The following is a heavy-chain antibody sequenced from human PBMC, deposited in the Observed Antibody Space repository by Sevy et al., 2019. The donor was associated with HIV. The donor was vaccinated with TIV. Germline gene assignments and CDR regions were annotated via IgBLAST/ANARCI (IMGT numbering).Heavy chain of an antibody. CDR1: GFAFSSHA. CDR2: VSYEGTET. D-gene: IGHD6-13*01. J-gene: IGHJ4*01. V-gene: IGHV3-30-3*01. CDR3: ARDGGYSIKWYPLY. Sequence: GGSLRLSCAASGFAFSSHAMHWVRQAPVKGLEWVAAVSYEGTETFYAASVEGRFTISRDNSKSMLSLQINSLRPEDTAVYYCARDGGYSIKWYPLYWGHGTLVTVSS.